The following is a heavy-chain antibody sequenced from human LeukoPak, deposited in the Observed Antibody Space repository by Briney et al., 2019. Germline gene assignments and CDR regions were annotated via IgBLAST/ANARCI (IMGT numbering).Heavy chain of an antibody. CDR2: INGSGGST. V-gene: IGHV3-23*01. D-gene: IGHD4-23*01. Sequence: GGSLRLSCAASGFTFSSYAMSWVRQVPGKGLEWVSAINGSGGSTYYADSVKGRFTISRDNSKNTLYLQMNSLRAEDTAVYYCAKPYGGTFDYWGQGTLVTVSS. CDR1: GFTFSSYA. CDR3: AKPYGGTFDY. J-gene: IGHJ4*02.